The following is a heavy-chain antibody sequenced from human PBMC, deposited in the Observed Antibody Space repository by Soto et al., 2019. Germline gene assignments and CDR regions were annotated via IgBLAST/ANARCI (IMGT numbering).Heavy chain of an antibody. Sequence: PGGSLRLSCAASGFTFSSYSMNWVRQAPGKGLEWVSSISSSSSYIYYADSVKGRFTISRDNAKNSLYLQMNSLRAEDTAVYYCARVISEEWLALPYWGQGTLVTFSS. CDR2: ISSSSSYI. CDR1: GFTFSSYS. D-gene: IGHD6-19*01. CDR3: ARVISEEWLALPY. V-gene: IGHV3-21*01. J-gene: IGHJ4*02.